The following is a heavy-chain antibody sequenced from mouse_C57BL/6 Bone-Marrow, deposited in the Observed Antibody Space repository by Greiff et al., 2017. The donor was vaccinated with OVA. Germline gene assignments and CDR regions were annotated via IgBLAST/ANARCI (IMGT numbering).Heavy chain of an antibody. J-gene: IGHJ4*01. CDR3: ARLRDGSSFAMDY. CDR1: GYTFTSYW. D-gene: IGHD1-1*01. Sequence: QVQLQQSGAELVMPGASVKLSCKASGYTFTSYWMHWVKQRPGQGLEWIGEIDPSDSYTNYNQKFKGKSTLTVDKSSSTAYMQLSSLTSEDSAVYYCARLRDGSSFAMDYWGQGTSVTVSS. V-gene: IGHV1-69*01. CDR2: IDPSDSYT.